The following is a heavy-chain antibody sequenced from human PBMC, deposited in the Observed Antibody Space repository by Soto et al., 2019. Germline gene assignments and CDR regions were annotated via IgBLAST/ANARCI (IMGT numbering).Heavy chain of an antibody. CDR3: AHSGEEPYYDILTGYYKLPDFDY. J-gene: IGHJ4*02. CDR2: IYWDDDK. CDR1: GFSLSTSGVG. D-gene: IGHD3-9*01. Sequence: QITLKESGPTLVKPTQTLTLTCTFSGFSLSTSGVGVGWIRQPPGKALEWLALIYWDDDKRYSPSLKSRLTITKDTSKNQVVLTMTNMDTVDTATYYCAHSGEEPYYDILTGYYKLPDFDYWGQGTLVTVSS. V-gene: IGHV2-5*02.